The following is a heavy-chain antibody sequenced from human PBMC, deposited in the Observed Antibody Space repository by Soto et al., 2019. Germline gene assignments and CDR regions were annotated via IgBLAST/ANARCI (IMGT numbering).Heavy chain of an antibody. CDR1: GFTFSSHS. CDR2: TTSSSSYI. J-gene: IGHJ4*02. Sequence: EVQLVESGGGLVKPGGSLRLSCAASGFTFSSHSMNWVRQAPGKGLEWVSSTTSSSSYIYYADSVKGRFTISRDNAKNSLYLQKNSLRADDTAVYYCARGEGYDLWRGGPPFDYGGQGSLVTVSS. CDR3: ARGEGYDLWRGGPPFDY. V-gene: IGHV3-21*01. D-gene: IGHD3-3*01.